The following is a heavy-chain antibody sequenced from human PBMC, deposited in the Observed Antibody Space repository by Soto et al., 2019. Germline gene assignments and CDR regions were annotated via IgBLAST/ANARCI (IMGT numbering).Heavy chain of an antibody. J-gene: IGHJ4*02. Sequence: GESLKISCTGSGYSFSTFWIGWVRQMPGKGLEWMGIIYPGDSDTRYSPSFSGQVTISADKSITTAYLQWSSLKASDTAMYYCARHERQLGRFDYWGQGTLVTVSS. CDR3: ARHERQLGRFDY. D-gene: IGHD6-6*01. CDR2: IYPGDSDT. CDR1: GYSFSTFW. V-gene: IGHV5-51*01.